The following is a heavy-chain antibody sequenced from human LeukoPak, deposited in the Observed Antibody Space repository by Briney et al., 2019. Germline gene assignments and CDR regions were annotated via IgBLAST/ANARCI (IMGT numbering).Heavy chain of an antibody. CDR3: ARGSGYDPKGLDY. D-gene: IGHD5-12*01. V-gene: IGHV3-7*01. J-gene: IGHJ4*02. Sequence: GGSLRLSCAASGFTLSSYWMSWVRQAPGKGLEWMANIKQDGSEKYYVDSVKGRFTISRDNAKNSLYLQMNSLRAEDTAVYYCARGSGYDPKGLDYWGQRTLVTVSS. CDR2: IKQDGSEK. CDR1: GFTLSSYW.